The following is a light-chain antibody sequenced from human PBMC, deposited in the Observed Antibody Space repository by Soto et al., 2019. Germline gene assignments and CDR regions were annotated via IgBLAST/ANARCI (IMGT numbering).Light chain of an antibody. CDR1: QSISSQ. Sequence: DIQMTQSPSSLSASVGDRVTITCRASQSISSQLNWYQQKPGKAPKFLIYVASILQSGVPSRFTATGSGTDLALHIRSLQPEHFATYCCQPRSGSPYPFCQGTKVAI. V-gene: IGKV1-39*01. CDR2: VAS. CDR3: QPRSGSPYP. J-gene: IGKJ2*01.